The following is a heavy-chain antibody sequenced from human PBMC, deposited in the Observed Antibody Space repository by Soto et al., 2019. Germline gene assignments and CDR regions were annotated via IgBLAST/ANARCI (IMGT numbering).Heavy chain of an antibody. D-gene: IGHD6-13*01. J-gene: IGHJ6*03. CDR3: ARGYPAEQQLVSSPYRKRYYYYYYMDV. CDR2: MNPNSGNT. V-gene: IGHV1-8*01. Sequence: GASVKVSCKASGYTFTSYDINWVRQATGQGLEWMGWMNPNSGNTGYAQKFQGRVTMTRNTSISTAYMELSSLRSEDTAVYYCARGYPAEQQLVSSPYRKRYYYYYYMDVWGKWTTVTVSS. CDR1: GYTFTSYD.